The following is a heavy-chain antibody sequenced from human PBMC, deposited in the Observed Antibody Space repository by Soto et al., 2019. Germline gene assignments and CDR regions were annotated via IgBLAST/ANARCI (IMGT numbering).Heavy chain of an antibody. J-gene: IGHJ6*02. Sequence: PGESLKISCKGSGYSFTSYWISWVRQMPGKGLEWMGRIDPSDSYTNYSPSFQGHVTISADKSISTAYLQWSSLKASDTATYYCATLTQWGVVPAAGAYYYYGMDVWGQGTTVTVSS. D-gene: IGHD2-2*01. CDR1: GYSFTSYW. CDR2: IDPSDSYT. CDR3: ATLTQWGVVPAAGAYYYYGMDV. V-gene: IGHV5-10-1*01.